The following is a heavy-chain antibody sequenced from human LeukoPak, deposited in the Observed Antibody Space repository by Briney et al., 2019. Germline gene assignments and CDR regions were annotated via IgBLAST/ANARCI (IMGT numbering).Heavy chain of an antibody. CDR2: IYCSGST. Sequence: SETLSLTCTVSGGSISSYYWSWIRQPPGKGLEWIGYIYCSGSTNYNPSLKSRVTISVDASKNQFSLKLSSVTAADTAVYYCARTYSIVGARGAFDIWGQGTMVTVSS. CDR1: GGSISSYY. V-gene: IGHV4-59*01. CDR3: ARTYSIVGARGAFDI. D-gene: IGHD1-26*01. J-gene: IGHJ3*02.